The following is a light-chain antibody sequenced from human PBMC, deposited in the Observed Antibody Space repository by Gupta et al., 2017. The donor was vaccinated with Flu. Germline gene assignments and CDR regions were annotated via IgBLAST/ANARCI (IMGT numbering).Light chain of an antibody. Sequence: PDFQSVTPKEKVTITCRASQSVGTSLHWYQQKPDQSPKLLIKYASQSCSGVPSRFSGSGSGTDFTLTINSLEVEDAATYYCHQSGSLPWTFGQGTKLEIK. J-gene: IGKJ1*01. CDR2: YAS. CDR3: HQSGSLPWT. CDR1: QSVGTS. V-gene: IGKV6-21*01.